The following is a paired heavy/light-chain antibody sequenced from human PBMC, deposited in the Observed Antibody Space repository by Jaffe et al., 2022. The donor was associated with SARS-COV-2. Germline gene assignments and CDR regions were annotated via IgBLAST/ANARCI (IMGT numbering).Heavy chain of an antibody. V-gene: IGHV1-69*02. CDR3: ARGEDYYYDSSVKLGAFDI. CDR2: IIPILGIA. CDR1: GGTFSSYT. Sequence: QVQLVQSGAEVKKPGSSVKVSCKASGGTFSSYTISWVRQAPGQGLEWMGRIIPILGIANYAQKFQGRVTITADKSTSTAYMELSSLRSEDTAVYYCARGEDYYYDSSVKLGAFDIWGQGTMVTVSS. D-gene: IGHD3-22*01. J-gene: IGHJ3*02.
Light chain of an antibody. CDR3: QQYYSTPL. CDR2: WAS. CDR1: QSVLYSSNNKNY. J-gene: IGKJ2*01. V-gene: IGKV4-1*01. Sequence: DIVMTQSPDSLAVSLGERATINCKSSQSVLYSSNNKNYLAWYQQKPGQPPKLLIYWASTRESGVPDRFSGSGSGTDFTLTISSLQAEDVAVYYCQQYYSTPLFGQGTKLEIK.